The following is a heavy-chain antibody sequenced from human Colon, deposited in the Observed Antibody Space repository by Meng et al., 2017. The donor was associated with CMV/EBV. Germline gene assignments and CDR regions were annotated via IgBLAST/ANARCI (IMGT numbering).Heavy chain of an antibody. D-gene: IGHD1-26*01. CDR3: YGGATTGSGY. V-gene: IGHV4-39*01. J-gene: IGHJ4*02. CDR1: GGSISSISSY. CDR2: ISYSGST. Sequence: SETLSLTCSVSGGSISSISSYWGWIRQPPGKGREWIWSISYSGSTYYNPSLKNRLNMSVDTSKNQYSLKLSSVTAADTAVYYCYGGATTGSGYWGQGTLVTVSS.